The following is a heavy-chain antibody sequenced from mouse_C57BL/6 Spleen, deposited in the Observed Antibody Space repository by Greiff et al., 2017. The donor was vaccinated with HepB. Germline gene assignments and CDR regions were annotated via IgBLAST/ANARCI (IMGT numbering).Heavy chain of an antibody. V-gene: IGHV1-26*01. J-gene: IGHJ4*01. CDR1: GYTFTDYY. D-gene: IGHD3-2*02. CDR2: INPNNGGT. Sequence: EVQLQQSGPELVKPGASVKISCKASGYTFTDYYMNWVKQSHGKSLEWIGDINPNNGGTSYNQKFKGKATLTVDKSSSTAYMELRSLTSADSAVYYCARRQLRLNGAMDYWGQGTSVTVSS. CDR3: ARRQLRLNGAMDY.